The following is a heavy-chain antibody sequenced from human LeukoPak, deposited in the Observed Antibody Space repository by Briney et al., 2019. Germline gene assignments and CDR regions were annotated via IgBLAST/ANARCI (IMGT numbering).Heavy chain of an antibody. J-gene: IGHJ4*02. CDR2: INPNSGGT. Sequence: ASVKVSCKASGYTFTGYYMHWVRQAPGQGLEWMGWINPNSGGTNYAQKFQGRVTMTRDTSISTAYMELSRLRSDDTAVYCCASSPHCNSGSCYSLSYFDYWGQGTLVTVSS. CDR1: GYTFTGYY. V-gene: IGHV1-2*02. D-gene: IGHD2-15*01. CDR3: ASSPHCNSGSCYSLSYFDY.